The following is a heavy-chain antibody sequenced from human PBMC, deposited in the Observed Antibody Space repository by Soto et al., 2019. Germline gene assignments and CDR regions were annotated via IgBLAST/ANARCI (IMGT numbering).Heavy chain of an antibody. J-gene: IGHJ4*02. CDR2: TYYTGST. Sequence: QVQLQESGPGLVKPSQTLSLTCTVSGGSIYTGGFYWSWIRQLPGKGLEWLGYTYYTGSTQYTPSLKSRLTISPDTSDNQFSLRLTSVTAADTAVYYCATSLVTSRTRVDYWGQGTLVTVSS. CDR1: GGSIYTGGFY. CDR3: ATSLVTSRTRVDY. D-gene: IGHD1-26*01. V-gene: IGHV4-31*03.